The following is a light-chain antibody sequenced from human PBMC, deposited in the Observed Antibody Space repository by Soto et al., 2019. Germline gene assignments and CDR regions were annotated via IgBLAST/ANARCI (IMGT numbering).Light chain of an antibody. Sequence: EIVLTQSPATLPLSPGESATLSCRASQSLSYYLAWYQQKPGQAPRLLIYDASHRATGIPVRFSGSGSGTDFTLTISSLEPEDFAVYYCQQRTYSITFGQGTRLEIK. CDR1: QSLSYY. CDR3: QQRTYSIT. CDR2: DAS. V-gene: IGKV3-11*01. J-gene: IGKJ5*01.